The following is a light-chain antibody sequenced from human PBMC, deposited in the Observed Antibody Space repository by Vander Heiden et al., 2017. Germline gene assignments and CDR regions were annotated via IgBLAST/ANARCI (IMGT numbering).Light chain of an antibody. CDR2: DAS. V-gene: IGKV1-33*01. CDR3: QHQHDLPFT. J-gene: IGKJ3*01. CDR1: EGINNY. Sequence: DIQMTQSPSSLSASVGDRVTIACQASEGINNYLNWYQQKPGKAPRLLIYDASNLATGVPSRFSGSGSGTDFTLTISRLQPEDFATYYCQHQHDLPFTFGHGTKVDFK.